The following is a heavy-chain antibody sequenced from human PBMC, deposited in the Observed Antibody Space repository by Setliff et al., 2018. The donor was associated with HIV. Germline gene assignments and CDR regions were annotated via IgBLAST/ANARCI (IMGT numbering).Heavy chain of an antibody. J-gene: IGHJ5*02. CDR1: GYVFTNYW. D-gene: IGHD2-2*01. Sequence: GESLKISCKSSGYVFTNYWIGWVRQMPGKGLEWMGIISPDDSDTRYSPSFQGQVTISADKSISTAYLQWSSLKASDTAMYYCARRTYCSSTSCYARFDPWGQGTLVTVSS. V-gene: IGHV5-51*01. CDR3: ARRTYCSSTSCYARFDP. CDR2: ISPDDSDT.